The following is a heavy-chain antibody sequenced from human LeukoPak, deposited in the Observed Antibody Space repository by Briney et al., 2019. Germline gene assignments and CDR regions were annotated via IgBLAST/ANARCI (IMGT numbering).Heavy chain of an antibody. J-gene: IGHJ6*03. CDR1: GFTFSSYG. CDR3: AKGQVLYYYYYMDV. D-gene: IGHD4/OR15-4a*01. CDR2: IRYDGSNK. V-gene: IGHV3-30*02. Sequence: PGGSLRLSCAASGFTFSSYGMHWVRQAPGKGLEWVAFIRYDGSNKYYADSVKGRFTISRDNSKNTLYLQMNSLRAEDTAVYYCAKGQVLYYYYYMDVWGKGTTVTVSS.